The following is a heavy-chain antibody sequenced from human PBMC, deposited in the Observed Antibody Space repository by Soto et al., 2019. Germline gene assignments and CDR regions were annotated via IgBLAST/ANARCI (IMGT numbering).Heavy chain of an antibody. D-gene: IGHD2-8*01. CDR3: ARYTNFSPYYHGVDV. Sequence: QVQLQESGPGLVKPSQSVSLTCTVSGVSISSGDYYWSWIRQPPGKGLEWIGYLYYSGNTNYAPSLGSRLTISIDTSRNQFSLHLMSVTAADTAIYSSARYTNFSPYYHGVDVWGQGTTVTVSS. CDR2: LYYSGNT. V-gene: IGHV4-30-4*01. J-gene: IGHJ6*02. CDR1: GVSISSGDYY.